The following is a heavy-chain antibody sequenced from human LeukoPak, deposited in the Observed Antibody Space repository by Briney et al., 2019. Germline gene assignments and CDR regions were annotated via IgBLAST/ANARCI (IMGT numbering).Heavy chain of an antibody. CDR1: GGSISSYY. Sequence: SETLSLTCTVSGGSISSYYWSWIRQPPGKGLEWIGYIYYSGSTNYNPSLKSRVTISVDTSKNQFSLKLSSVTAADTAVYYCAKGVRGYSYGLPFDYWGLGTLVTVSS. J-gene: IGHJ4*02. V-gene: IGHV4-59*01. CDR3: AKGVRGYSYGLPFDY. D-gene: IGHD5-18*01. CDR2: IYYSGST.